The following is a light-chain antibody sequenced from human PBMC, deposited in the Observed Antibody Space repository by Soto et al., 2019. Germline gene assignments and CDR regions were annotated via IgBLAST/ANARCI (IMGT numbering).Light chain of an antibody. CDR3: QQRTTWPTT. CDR2: GAS. J-gene: IGKJ1*01. V-gene: IGKV3D-20*02. Sequence: EIVLTQSPGTLSLSPGERATLSCRASQSVSNNYLAWYQQKPGQAPRLLIYGASNRATGIPDRFSGSGSGTDFTLTISRLEPEDFAVYYCQQRTTWPTTFGQGTRVEIK. CDR1: QSVSNNY.